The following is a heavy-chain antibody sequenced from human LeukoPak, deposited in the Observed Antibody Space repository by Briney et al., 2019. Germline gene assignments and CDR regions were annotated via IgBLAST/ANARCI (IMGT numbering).Heavy chain of an antibody. J-gene: IGHJ6*04. V-gene: IGHV3-21*01. D-gene: IGHD2-2*01. CDR3: ARDGDIVVVPAAIQRNYYYYGMDV. CDR1: GFTFSSYS. Sequence: GGSLRLSCAASGFTFSSYSMNWVRQAPGKGLECVSSISSSGSYIYYADSVKGRFTISRDNAKNSLYLQMNSLRAEDTAVYYCARDGDIVVVPAAIQRNYYYYGMDVWGKGTTVTVSS. CDR2: ISSSGSYI.